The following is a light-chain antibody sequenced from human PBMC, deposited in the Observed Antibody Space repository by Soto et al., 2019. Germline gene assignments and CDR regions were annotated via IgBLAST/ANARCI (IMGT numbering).Light chain of an antibody. CDR2: ASS. CDR3: QQSYSTRYT. Sequence: DIQMTQSPSSLSVSVGDRVTITCRASQSISSYLNWYQQKPGKAPKLLIYASSNLQSGVPSRFSGSASGTAVTLTISSLHPEDFATYYCQQSYSTRYTFGQGTKLEIK. CDR1: QSISSY. V-gene: IGKV1-39*01. J-gene: IGKJ2*01.